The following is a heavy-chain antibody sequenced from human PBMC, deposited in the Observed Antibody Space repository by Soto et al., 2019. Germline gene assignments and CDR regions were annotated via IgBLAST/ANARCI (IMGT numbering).Heavy chain of an antibody. D-gene: IGHD3-16*02. J-gene: IGHJ4*02. CDR2: IYYTGST. CDR3: ARLTSIWGTYRLYFDY. CDR1: GGSISSYY. V-gene: IGHV4-59*08. Sequence: SETLSLTCTVSGGSISSYYWNWIRQSPGKGLEWIGYIYYTGSTNYNPSLKSRVTISIDTSKNQFSLKLSSVTAADTAVYYCARLTSIWGTYRLYFDYWGQGTLVTVSS.